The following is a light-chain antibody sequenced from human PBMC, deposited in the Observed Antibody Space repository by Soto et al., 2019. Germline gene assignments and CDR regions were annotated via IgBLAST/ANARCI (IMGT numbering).Light chain of an antibody. J-gene: IGKJ1*01. CDR2: AAS. Sequence: AIQMTQSPSSLSAYVGDRFTISCRASQGTRTDLAWDQQKPGRAPHLLIFAASNLQSGVPSRFSGSGSGTAFTLTISRLQPEDFATYYCLQLYNVSWTFGQGNKVEIK. CDR3: LQLYNVSWT. CDR1: QGTRTD. V-gene: IGKV1-6*01.